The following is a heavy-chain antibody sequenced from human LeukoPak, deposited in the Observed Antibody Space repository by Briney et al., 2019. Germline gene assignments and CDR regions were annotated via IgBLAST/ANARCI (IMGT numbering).Heavy chain of an antibody. CDR1: GFTFSSYG. Sequence: GGSLRLPCAASGFTFSSYGMHWVRQAPGKGLEWVAVIWYDGSNKYYADSVKGRFTISRDNSKNTLYLQMNSLRAEDTAVYYCARDIAAAGPDYWGQGTLVTVSS. CDR3: ARDIAAAGPDY. CDR2: IWYDGSNK. V-gene: IGHV3-33*01. D-gene: IGHD6-13*01. J-gene: IGHJ4*02.